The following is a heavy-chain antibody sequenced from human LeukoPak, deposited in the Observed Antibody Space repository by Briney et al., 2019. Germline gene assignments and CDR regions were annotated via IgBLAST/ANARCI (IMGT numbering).Heavy chain of an antibody. J-gene: IGHJ4*02. CDR3: ARYVKNGYDTPGFDY. Sequence: SETLSLTCTVSGGSINNYYWSWIRQPAGKGLEWIGRVYTSGSTDYNPSLKSRVTMSVDTSKNQFSLKLSSVTAADTAVYYCARYVKNGYDTPGFDYWGQGTLVTVSP. D-gene: IGHD5-12*01. CDR2: VYTSGST. V-gene: IGHV4-4*07. CDR1: GGSINNYY.